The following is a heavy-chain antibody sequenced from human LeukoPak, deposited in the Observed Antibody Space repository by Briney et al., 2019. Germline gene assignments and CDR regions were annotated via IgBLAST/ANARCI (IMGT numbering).Heavy chain of an antibody. CDR2: IYHSGST. V-gene: IGHV4-38-2*02. Sequence: PSETLSLTCAVSGYPISSGYYWGWIRQPPGKGLEWIGSIYHSGSTFYNPSLKSRVTISADTSKNQFSLTLSSVTAADTAVYYCARDGGGSYNAFDIWGQGTMVTVSS. J-gene: IGHJ3*02. CDR3: ARDGGGSYNAFDI. CDR1: GYPISSGYY. D-gene: IGHD1-26*01.